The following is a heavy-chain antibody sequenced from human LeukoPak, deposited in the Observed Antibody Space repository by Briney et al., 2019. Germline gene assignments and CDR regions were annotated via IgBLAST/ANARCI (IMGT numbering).Heavy chain of an antibody. CDR1: GGFISSYY. Sequence: KPSETLSLTCTVSGGFISSYYWSWIRQPPGKGLEWIGYIYYSGSTNYNPSLKSRVTISVDTSKNQFSLKLSSLTAADTAVYYCARMVRGVISAHNWFDPWGQGTLVTVSS. CDR2: IYYSGST. CDR3: ARMVRGVISAHNWFDP. J-gene: IGHJ5*02. V-gene: IGHV4-59*08. D-gene: IGHD3-10*01.